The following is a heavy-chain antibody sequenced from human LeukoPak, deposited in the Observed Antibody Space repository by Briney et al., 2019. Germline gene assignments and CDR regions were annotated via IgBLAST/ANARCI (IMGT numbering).Heavy chain of an antibody. V-gene: IGHV4-59*01. J-gene: IGHJ2*01. Sequence: KPSETLSLTCTASGGSISNYYWSWIRQPPGKGLEWIGYIFCTGSTNSNPSLKSRVTISVDTSKNQFSLKLSSVTAADTAVYYCARARGGNHWYFDLWGRGTLVTVSS. CDR2: IFCTGST. CDR1: GGSISNYY. CDR3: ARARGGNHWYFDL. D-gene: IGHD4-23*01.